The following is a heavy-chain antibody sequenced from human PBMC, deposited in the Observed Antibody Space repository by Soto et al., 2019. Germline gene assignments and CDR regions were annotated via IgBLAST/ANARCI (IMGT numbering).Heavy chain of an antibody. D-gene: IGHD3-3*01. CDR3: ARDRWYYDFWSGMGTTGYYYGMDV. J-gene: IGHJ6*02. V-gene: IGHV3-33*01. Sequence: PGGSLRLSCAASGFTFSSYGMHWVRQAPGKGLEWVAVIWYDGSNKYYADSVKGRFTISRDNSKNTLYLQMNSLRAEDTAVYYCARDRWYYDFWSGMGTTGYYYGMDVWGQGTTVTVSS. CDR2: IWYDGSNK. CDR1: GFTFSSYG.